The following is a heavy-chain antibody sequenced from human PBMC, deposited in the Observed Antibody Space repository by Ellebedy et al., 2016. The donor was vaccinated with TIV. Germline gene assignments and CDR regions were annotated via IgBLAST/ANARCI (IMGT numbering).Heavy chain of an antibody. D-gene: IGHD2/OR15-2a*01. V-gene: IGHV3-23*01. Sequence: GESLKISCATSGFSFRSSALSWVRRPPGKGLEWVSATNSDGASYYADSVKDRFTISRDSSKNTLYLQMHNLRADDTAVYYCATISRGQGFWGHGGLVTASS. CDR1: GFSFRSSA. J-gene: IGHJ4*01. CDR3: ATISRGQGF. CDR2: TNSDGAS.